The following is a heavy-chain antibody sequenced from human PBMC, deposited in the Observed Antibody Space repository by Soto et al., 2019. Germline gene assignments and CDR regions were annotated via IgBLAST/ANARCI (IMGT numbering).Heavy chain of an antibody. Sequence: PSETLSLTCTVSGGSISSGDYYWSWIRQPPGKGLEWIGYIYYSGSTYYNPSLKSRVTISVDTSKNQFSLKLSSVTAADTAVYYCARGEEWLVPNFDYWGQGTLVTVSS. CDR3: ARGEEWLVPNFDY. CDR2: IYYSGST. CDR1: GGSISSGDYY. J-gene: IGHJ4*02. V-gene: IGHV4-30-4*01. D-gene: IGHD6-19*01.